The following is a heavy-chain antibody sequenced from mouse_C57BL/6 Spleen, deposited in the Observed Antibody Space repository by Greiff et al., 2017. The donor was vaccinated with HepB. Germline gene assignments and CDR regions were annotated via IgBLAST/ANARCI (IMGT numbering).Heavy chain of an antibody. Sequence: QVQLQQSGPELVKPGASVKISCKASGYAFSSSWMNWVKQRPGKGLEWIGRIYPGDGDTNYNGKFKGKATLTADKSSSTAYMQLSSLTSDDSAVYFCARSTTVVDNYYAMDYWGQGTSVTVSS. J-gene: IGHJ4*01. CDR1: GYAFSSSW. V-gene: IGHV1-82*01. CDR2: IYPGDGDT. CDR3: ARSTTVVDNYYAMDY. D-gene: IGHD1-1*01.